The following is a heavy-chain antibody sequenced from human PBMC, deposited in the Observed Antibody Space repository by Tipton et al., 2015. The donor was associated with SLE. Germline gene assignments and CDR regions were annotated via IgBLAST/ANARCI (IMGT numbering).Heavy chain of an antibody. Sequence: GSLRLSCTVSDDSISNYYWSWIRQSPGKGLEWIGYGYYSGSTNYNPSLKSRVTISVDTSNNQFSLKLSSVTAADTAVYYCARHNYGGIGFDPWGQGTLVTVSS. J-gene: IGHJ5*02. CDR1: DDSISNYY. CDR2: GYYSGST. D-gene: IGHD4-23*01. CDR3: ARHNYGGIGFDP. V-gene: IGHV4-59*12.